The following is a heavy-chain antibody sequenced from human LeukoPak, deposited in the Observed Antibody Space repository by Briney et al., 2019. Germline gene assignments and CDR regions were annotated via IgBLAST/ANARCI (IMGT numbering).Heavy chain of an antibody. J-gene: IGHJ5*02. CDR2: MNPNSGNT. CDR3: ARGGSGSYYVYWFDP. CDR1: GYTFTSYD. V-gene: IGHV1-8*01. Sequence: ASVKVSCKASGYTFTSYDINWVRQATGQGLEWMGWMNPNSGNTGYAQKFQGRVTMTRNTSISTAYMELSSLRSEDTAVYHCARGGSGSYYVYWFDPWGQGTLVTVSS. D-gene: IGHD1-26*01.